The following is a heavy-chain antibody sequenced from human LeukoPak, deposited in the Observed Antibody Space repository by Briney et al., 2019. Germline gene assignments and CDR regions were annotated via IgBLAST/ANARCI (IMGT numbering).Heavy chain of an antibody. V-gene: IGHV3-53*01. CDR2: IYSGGST. CDR3: ARGLITVRGVIEDY. Sequence: PGGSLRLSCAASGFTVSSNYMSWVRQAPGKGLEWVSVIYSGGSTYYADSVEGRFTISRDNSKNTLYLQMNSLRAEDTAVYYCARGLITVRGVIEDYWGQGTLVTVSS. J-gene: IGHJ4*02. CDR1: GFTVSSNY. D-gene: IGHD3-10*01.